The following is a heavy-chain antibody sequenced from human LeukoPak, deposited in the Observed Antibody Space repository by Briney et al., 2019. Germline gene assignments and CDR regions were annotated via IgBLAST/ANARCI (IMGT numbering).Heavy chain of an antibody. CDR3: ARGGDYYGSGSYAPGDYYYMDV. Sequence: ASVKVSCKASGYTFTGYYMHWVRQAPGQGLEWMGWINPNSGGTNYAQKFQGRVTMTRDTSISTAYMELSRLRSDDTAVYYCARGGDYYGSGSYAPGDYYYMDVWGKGTTVTISS. CDR2: INPNSGGT. J-gene: IGHJ6*03. D-gene: IGHD3-10*01. V-gene: IGHV1-2*02. CDR1: GYTFTGYY.